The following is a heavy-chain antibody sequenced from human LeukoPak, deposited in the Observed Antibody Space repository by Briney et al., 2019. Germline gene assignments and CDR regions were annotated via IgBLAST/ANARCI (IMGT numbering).Heavy chain of an antibody. CDR3: ARRVAAPGHDAFDI. J-gene: IGHJ3*02. CDR2: INPNSGDT. V-gene: IGHV1-2*02. D-gene: IGHD6-13*01. CDR1: GYTFTHYY. Sequence: ASVKVSCTASGYTFTHYYLHWARQAPGQGLEWMGWINPNSGDTHFAQTFQDRVTMARDTSISSAYMELGRLRSDDTALYYCARRVAAPGHDAFDIWGQGTMVTVSS.